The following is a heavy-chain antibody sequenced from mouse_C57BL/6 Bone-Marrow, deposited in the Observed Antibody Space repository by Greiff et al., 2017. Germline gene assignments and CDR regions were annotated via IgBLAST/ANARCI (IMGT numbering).Heavy chain of an antibody. CDR3: AVLRSFDY. J-gene: IGHJ2*01. V-gene: IGHV1-69*01. CDR1: GYTFTSYW. Sequence: VQLQQPGAELVMPGASVKLSCKASGYTFTSYWMHWVKQRPGQGLEWIGEIDPSDSYTNYNQKFTGKSTLTVDKSSSTAYMQLSSLTSEDSAVYYCAVLRSFDYWGQGTTLTVSS. CDR2: IDPSDSYT. D-gene: IGHD1-1*01.